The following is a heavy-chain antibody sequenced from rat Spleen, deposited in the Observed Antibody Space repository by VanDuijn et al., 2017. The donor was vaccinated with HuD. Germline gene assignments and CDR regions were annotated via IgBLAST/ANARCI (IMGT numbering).Heavy chain of an antibody. J-gene: IGHJ1*01. CDR1: GYSITSSY. V-gene: IGHV3-1*01. D-gene: IGHD1-10*01. CDR2: INFSGTT. CDR3: AREGLTLDF. Sequence: ELQLQESGPGLVKPSQSLSLTCSVSGYSITSSYWGWVRKFPGNKMEWMGYINFSGTTNYNPSLKSRISITRDTSKNQFFLQLNSVTTEDTATYYCAREGLTLDFWGPGTMVTVSS.